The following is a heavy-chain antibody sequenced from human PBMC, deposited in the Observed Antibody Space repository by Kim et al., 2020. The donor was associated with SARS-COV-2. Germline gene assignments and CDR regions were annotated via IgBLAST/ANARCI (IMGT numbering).Heavy chain of an antibody. Sequence: GGSLRLSCAASGFTFSSYGMHWVRQAPGKGLEWVAVIWYDGSNKYYADSVKGRFTISRDNSKNTLYLQMNSLRAEDTAVYYCARDGEVDNWNYAGWFDPWGQGTLVTVSS. CDR1: GFTFSSYG. CDR2: IWYDGSNK. D-gene: IGHD1-7*01. V-gene: IGHV3-33*01. J-gene: IGHJ5*02. CDR3: ARDGEVDNWNYAGWFDP.